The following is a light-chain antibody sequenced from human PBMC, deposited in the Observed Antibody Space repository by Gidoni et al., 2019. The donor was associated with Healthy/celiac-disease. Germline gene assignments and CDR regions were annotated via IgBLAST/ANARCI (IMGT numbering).Light chain of an antibody. Sequence: DIVMTQSPLSLPVTPGEPASISCRSSQSLLHSNGYNYLDWYLQKQGQSPQLLIYLGSNRASGVPYRFSGRGSGTDFTLNISRVAAEYVGVYYCMQALQTPLTFXGXTKVEIK. CDR2: LGS. CDR3: MQALQTPLT. V-gene: IGKV2-28*01. CDR1: QSLLHSNGYNY. J-gene: IGKJ4*01.